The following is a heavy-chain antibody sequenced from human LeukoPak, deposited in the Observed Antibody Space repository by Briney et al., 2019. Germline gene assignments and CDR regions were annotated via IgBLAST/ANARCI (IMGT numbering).Heavy chain of an antibody. CDR1: GYTSTSYG. V-gene: IGHV1-18*01. J-gene: IGHJ6*03. Sequence: ASVKVSCKASGYTSTSYGISWVRQAPGQGLEWMGWISAYNGNTNYAQKLQGRVTMTTDTSTSTAYMELRSLRSDDTAVYYCARAPYYYDSSGYYAMYYYYYYMDVWGKGTTVTVSS. D-gene: IGHD3-22*01. CDR3: ARAPYYYDSSGYYAMYYYYYYMDV. CDR2: ISAYNGNT.